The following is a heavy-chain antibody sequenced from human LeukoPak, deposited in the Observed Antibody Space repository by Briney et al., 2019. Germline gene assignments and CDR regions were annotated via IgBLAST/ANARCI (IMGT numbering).Heavy chain of an antibody. V-gene: IGHV3-23*01. Sequence: PGGSLRLSCTASGFAFSSYAMSWVRQAPGTGMEWVSAISGSGGSTYYADSEKGRFTISRYDSKNRLYLQMSSLRAEDTAVYFCARGYYYDRSPAEHSWFDPWGQGTPVTVSS. D-gene: IGHD3-22*01. J-gene: IGHJ5*02. CDR3: ARGYYYDRSPAEHSWFDP. CDR1: GFAFSSYA. CDR2: ISGSGGST.